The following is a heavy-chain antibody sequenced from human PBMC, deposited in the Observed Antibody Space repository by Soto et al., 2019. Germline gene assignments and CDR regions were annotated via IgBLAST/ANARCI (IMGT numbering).Heavy chain of an antibody. J-gene: IGHJ4*02. CDR3: VRLVRFRSSWSGGRY. V-gene: IGHV5-51*03. CDR1: GYSFTSYW. Sequence: EVQLVQSGAEVKKPGESLKISCKGSGYSFTSYWIGWMREMPGKGLEWMGIIYPGDSDTRYSPSIQGKVTISADKSTNTADLQWSSLKASDTAMYYCVRLVRFRSSWSGGRYWGQARLLTVSS. CDR2: IYPGDSDT. D-gene: IGHD6-13*01.